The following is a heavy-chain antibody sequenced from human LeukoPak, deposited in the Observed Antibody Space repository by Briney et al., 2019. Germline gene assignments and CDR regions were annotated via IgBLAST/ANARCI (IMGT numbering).Heavy chain of an antibody. D-gene: IGHD5-24*01. CDR1: GFTISSYA. CDR3: ANTTIPST. V-gene: IGHV3-23*01. J-gene: IGHJ5*02. CDR2: ISGSGGST. Sequence: GGSLRLSRAASGFTISSYARSWLRQAAGQGLGMVSAISGSGGSTYCADSVKGRFTISRNNSKNTLYLQMNSLRAEDTAVYYCANTTIPSTWGQGTLVTVSP.